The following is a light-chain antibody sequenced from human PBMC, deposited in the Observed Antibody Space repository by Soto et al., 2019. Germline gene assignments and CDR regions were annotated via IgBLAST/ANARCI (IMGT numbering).Light chain of an antibody. V-gene: IGKV1-17*01. Sequence: DIQMTQSPSSLSASVGDRVTITCRASQSISSYLNWYQQKPGKAPKLLIYAASSLQSGVPSWFSPSGSETEFSLTISSLQPEDFETYYCLQHNSYPLTFGGGTKVDI. CDR3: LQHNSYPLT. CDR1: QSISSY. J-gene: IGKJ4*01. CDR2: AAS.